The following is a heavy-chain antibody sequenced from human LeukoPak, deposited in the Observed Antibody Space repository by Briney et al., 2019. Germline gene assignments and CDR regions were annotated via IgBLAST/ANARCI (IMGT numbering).Heavy chain of an antibody. CDR2: IYYSGST. V-gene: IGHV4-61*01. J-gene: IGHJ4*02. CDR3: ARGGSSSGYTFYFDY. D-gene: IGHD6-19*01. Sequence: PSETLSLTCTVSGYSISSGYYWSWIRQPPGKGLEWIGYIYYSGSTNYNPSLKSRVTISVDTSKNQFSLKLSSVTAADTAVYYCARGGSSSGYTFYFDYWGQGTLVTVSS. CDR1: GYSISSGYY.